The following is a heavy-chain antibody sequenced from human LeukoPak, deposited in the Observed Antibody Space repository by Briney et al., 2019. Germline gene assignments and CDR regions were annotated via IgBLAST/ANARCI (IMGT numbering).Heavy chain of an antibody. CDR1: AYTFTSYY. Sequence: ASVKVSCKASAYTFTSYYMHCVRHAPEEGLEWMGIINPSGGSTIYAQKFQGRVTMTRDTSTSTVYMELSSRRSEDTAVYYCARGGYRLTDYWGQGTLVTVSS. CDR3: ARGGYRLTDY. CDR2: INPSGGST. D-gene: IGHD2-15*01. V-gene: IGHV1-46*01. J-gene: IGHJ4*02.